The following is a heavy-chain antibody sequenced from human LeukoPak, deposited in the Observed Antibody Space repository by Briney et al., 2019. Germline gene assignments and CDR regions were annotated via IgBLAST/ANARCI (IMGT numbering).Heavy chain of an antibody. V-gene: IGHV4-39*07. Sequence: SQTLSLTCTVSGGSISSGSYYWSWIRQPPGKGLEWIGEINHSGSTNYNPSLKSRVTISVDTSKNQFSLKLSSVTAADTAIYYCARGRGYNAFDIWGQGTIVTVSS. CDR2: INHSGST. J-gene: IGHJ3*02. D-gene: IGHD5-18*01. CDR1: GGSISSGSYY. CDR3: ARGRGYNAFDI.